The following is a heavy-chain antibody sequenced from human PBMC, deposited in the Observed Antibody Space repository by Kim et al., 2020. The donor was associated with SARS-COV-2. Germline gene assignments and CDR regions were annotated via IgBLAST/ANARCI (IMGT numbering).Heavy chain of an antibody. V-gene: IGHV1-69*01. Sequence: NYGQKFQGRVTITADESTSTAYMELRSLRSEDTAVYYCARGGYTPWYFDYWGQGTLVTVSS. CDR3: ARGGYTPWYFDY. J-gene: IGHJ4*02. D-gene: IGHD3-22*01.